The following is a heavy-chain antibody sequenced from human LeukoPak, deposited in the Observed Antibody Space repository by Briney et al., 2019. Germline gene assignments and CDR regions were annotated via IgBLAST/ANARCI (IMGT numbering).Heavy chain of an antibody. CDR3: AKDEGSSCGGDCPLDY. D-gene: IGHD2-21*02. J-gene: IGHJ4*02. CDR1: GFTFSNYA. CDR2: ISYDGSNK. V-gene: IGHV3-30-3*02. Sequence: GGSLRLSCAASGFTFSNYAIQWVRQAPGKGLEWVAVISYDGSNKYYADSVKGRFTISRDNSKKTLYLQLNSLRPEDTAVYYCAKDEGSSCGGDCPLDYWGQGTLVTVSS.